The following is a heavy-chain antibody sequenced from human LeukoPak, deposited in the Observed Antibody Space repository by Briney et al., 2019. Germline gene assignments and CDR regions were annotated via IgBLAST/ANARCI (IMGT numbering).Heavy chain of an antibody. CDR1: GGSISSYY. V-gene: IGHV4-59*12. J-gene: IGHJ3*02. CDR2: IYYSGST. Sequence: SEALSLTCTVSGGSISSYYWSWIRQPPGKGLEWIGYIYYSGSTNYNPSLKSRVTISVDKSKNQFSLKLSSVTAADTAVYYCARGWKAVAGTISAFDIWGQGTMVTVSS. CDR3: ARGWKAVAGTISAFDI. D-gene: IGHD6-19*01.